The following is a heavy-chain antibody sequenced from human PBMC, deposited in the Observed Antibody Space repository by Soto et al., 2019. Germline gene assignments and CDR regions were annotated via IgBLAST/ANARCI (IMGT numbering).Heavy chain of an antibody. V-gene: IGHV2-5*02. CDR2: IYWDDDK. CDR1: GFSLSTSGVG. D-gene: IGHD3-10*01. Sequence: QITLKESGPTLVKPTQTLTLTCTFSGFSLSTSGVGVGWIRQPPGKALEWLALIYWDDDKRYSPSLKSRLTITKDTSKNQVVLTMTNMDPVDTATYYCAQTSGDYGSGSQHYAFDIWGQGTMVTVSS. CDR3: AQTSGDYGSGSQHYAFDI. J-gene: IGHJ3*02.